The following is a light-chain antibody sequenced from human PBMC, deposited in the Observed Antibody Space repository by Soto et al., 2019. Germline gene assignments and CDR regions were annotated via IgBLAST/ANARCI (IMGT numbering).Light chain of an antibody. CDR1: QSVSSY. V-gene: IGKV3-11*01. CDR2: DVS. CDR3: QQRSNWPRLT. Sequence: EIVLTQSPATLSLSPGERATVSCRPSQSVSSYLAWYQQKPGQAPRLLIYDVSNRATGIPARFSGSGSGTDFTLTISSLEPEDFAVYYCQQRSNWPRLTFGPGTKVDIK. J-gene: IGKJ3*01.